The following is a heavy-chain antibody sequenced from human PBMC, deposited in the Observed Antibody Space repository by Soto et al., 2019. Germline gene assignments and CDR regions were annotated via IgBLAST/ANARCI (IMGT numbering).Heavy chain of an antibody. CDR2: IKSKTDGGTT. CDR3: TTELPEGIRRRIEAYYYYGMDV. V-gene: IGHV3-15*07. J-gene: IGHJ6*02. D-gene: IGHD2-21*01. Sequence: GGSLRLSCAASGFTFSNAWMNWVRQAPGKGLEWVGRIKSKTDGGTTDYAAPVKGRFTISRDDSKNTLYLQMNSLKTEDTAVYYCTTELPEGIRRRIEAYYYYGMDVWGQGTTVTVSS. CDR1: GFTFSNAW.